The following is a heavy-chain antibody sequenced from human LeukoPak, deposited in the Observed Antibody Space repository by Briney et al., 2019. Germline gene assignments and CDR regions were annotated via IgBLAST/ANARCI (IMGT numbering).Heavy chain of an antibody. V-gene: IGHV1-18*01. CDR3: ARDSPDGSGTYYDDSPDY. J-gene: IGHJ4*02. CDR2: ISAYNGNT. Sequence: ASVKVSCKASGYTFSSYGISWVRQAPGQGLEWMGWISAYNGNTNYLHKLQGRVTITTDTSTNTPYMDLTGLRSDDTAIYYCARDSPDGSGTYYDDSPDYWGQGTLVTVSS. D-gene: IGHD3-10*01. CDR1: GYTFSSYG.